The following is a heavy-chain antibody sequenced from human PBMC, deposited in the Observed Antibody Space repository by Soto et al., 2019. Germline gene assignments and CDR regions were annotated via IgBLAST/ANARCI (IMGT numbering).Heavy chain of an antibody. CDR2: IYPGDSDI. V-gene: IGHV5-51*01. D-gene: IGHD3-10*01. J-gene: IGHJ4*02. Sequence: ISCKCSGYSFPVYWIGWVRQRPGQGLEWMGIIYPGDSDIRYSPSFQGQVTISADKSITTAYLQWSRLKASDTAMYYCARQYGSGSFDYWGQGTLVTVSS. CDR3: ARQYGSGSFDY. CDR1: GYSFPVYW.